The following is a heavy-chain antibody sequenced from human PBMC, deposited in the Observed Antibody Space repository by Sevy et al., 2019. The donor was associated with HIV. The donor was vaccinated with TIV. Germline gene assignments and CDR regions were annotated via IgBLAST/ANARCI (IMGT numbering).Heavy chain of an antibody. V-gene: IGHV4-34*01. CDR3: AGDEVGALNHDAFDM. CDR1: GGSFSGYY. J-gene: IGHJ3*02. CDR2: INHSGST. D-gene: IGHD1-26*01. Sequence: SETLSLTCAVYGGSFSGYYWSWIRQPPGKGLEWIGEINHSGSTNYNPSLKGRVTISVDKSKNQFYLRLSSVTAADTGVYYCAGDEVGALNHDAFDMWGQGTMVTVSS.